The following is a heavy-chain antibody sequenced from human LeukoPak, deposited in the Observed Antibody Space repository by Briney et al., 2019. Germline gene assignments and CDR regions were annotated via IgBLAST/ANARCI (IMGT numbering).Heavy chain of an antibody. CDR1: GGAIRSHY. D-gene: IGHD1/OR15-1a*01. Sequence: SETLSLTCTVSGGAIRSHYWNWIRQPAGKGLEWIGRIYSSGYTNDNPFLKSRITMSVDMSKNQFSLRLNSVTAADTAVYYCARGEHSVDSWGQGMLVTVSS. CDR3: ARGEHSVDS. V-gene: IGHV4-4*07. CDR2: IYSSGYT. J-gene: IGHJ4*02.